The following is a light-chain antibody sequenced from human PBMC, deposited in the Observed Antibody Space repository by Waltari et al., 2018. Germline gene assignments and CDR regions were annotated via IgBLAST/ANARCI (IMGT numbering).Light chain of an antibody. V-gene: IGLV5-45*01. CDR3: MIWHSSASV. J-gene: IGLJ3*02. CDR2: YKSDSDK. Sequence: QAVLTQPASLSASPGASASLTSTLRSGINVGSYTIKLYQQKPGSPPQYLLRYKSDSDKQQGSGVPSRFSGSKDASANAGILLISGLQFEDEADYYCMIWHSSASVFGGGTKLTVL. CDR1: SGINVGSYT.